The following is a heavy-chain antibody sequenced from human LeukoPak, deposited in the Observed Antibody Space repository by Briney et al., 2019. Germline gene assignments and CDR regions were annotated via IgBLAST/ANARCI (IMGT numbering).Heavy chain of an antibody. D-gene: IGHD3-22*01. V-gene: IGHV4-39*01. CDR2: IYYSGST. CDR1: AGSISSSSYN. Sequence: SETLSLSCTVSAGSISSSSYNWGWIRQRPGKGLEWIGSIYYSGSTYYNPSLKSRVTISVDTSKNQFSLKLSSVTAADTAVYYCARDTLYYYDSSGYSINYFDYWGQGTLVTVSS. CDR3: ARDTLYYYDSSGYSINYFDY. J-gene: IGHJ4*02.